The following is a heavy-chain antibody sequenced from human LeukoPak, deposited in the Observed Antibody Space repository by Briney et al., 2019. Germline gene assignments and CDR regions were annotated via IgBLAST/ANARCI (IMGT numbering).Heavy chain of an antibody. CDR2: INPNAGNR. V-gene: IGHV1-8*01. CDR3: ARLGSGDSYGMDV. Sequence: ASVKVSCKASGYTFTTYDIYWVRQAAGQGLECMGWINPNAGNRGSPQTFQGRVTLTRNTSISTAYMELSSLRSEDTAVYYCARLGSGDSYGMDVWGQGTTVTVSS. J-gene: IGHJ6*02. D-gene: IGHD2-15*01. CDR1: GYTFTTYD.